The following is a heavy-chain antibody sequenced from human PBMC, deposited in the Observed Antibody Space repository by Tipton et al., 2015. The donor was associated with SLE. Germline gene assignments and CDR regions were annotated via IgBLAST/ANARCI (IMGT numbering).Heavy chain of an antibody. J-gene: IGHJ5*02. Sequence: GLVKPSETLSLTCTLSGGSITSHYWSWIRQPPGKGLEWIGYIYLGSSNYNPSLKSRVTISADTSKNQFSLKLTSVTAADTAVYYCGRFDALGQGTLVTVSS. CDR1: GGSITSHY. CDR2: IYLGSS. V-gene: IGHV4-59*11. CDR3: GRFDA.